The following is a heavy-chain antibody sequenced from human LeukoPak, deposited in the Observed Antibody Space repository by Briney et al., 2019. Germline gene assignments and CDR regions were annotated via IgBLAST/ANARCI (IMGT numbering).Heavy chain of an antibody. CDR1: GLTFRNYG. D-gene: IGHD2-2*01. J-gene: IGHJ2*01. CDR3: VVILVPGGVWHFDL. V-gene: IGHV3-33*03. CDR2: IYSGGGTTK. Sequence: GGSLRLSCVASGLTFRNYGFHWVRQAPGKGLEWVAIIYSGGGTTKYYAESVKDRFTITRDDSKDTVYLQMNSLGAEDTAVYYCVVILVPGGVWHFDLWGRGTLVTVSS.